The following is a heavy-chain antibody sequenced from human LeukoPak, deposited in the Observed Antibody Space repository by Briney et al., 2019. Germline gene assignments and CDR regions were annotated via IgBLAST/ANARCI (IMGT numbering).Heavy chain of an antibody. CDR1: GGSISSSY. D-gene: IGHD6-19*01. V-gene: IGHV4-59*01. CDR2: IDNSGST. CDR3: ARAPLYSGGSGWSIYYFYAMDV. Sequence: SETLSLTCTVSGGSISSSYWSWVRQPPGKGLEWIGYIDNSGSTNYNPSLKSRVTISLDTPKSQFSLKLSSVTAADTAVYYCARAPLYSGGSGWSIYYFYAMDVWGQGTTVTVSS. J-gene: IGHJ6*02.